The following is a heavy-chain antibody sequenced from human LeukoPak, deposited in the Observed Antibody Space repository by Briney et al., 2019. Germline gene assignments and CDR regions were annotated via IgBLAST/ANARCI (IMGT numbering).Heavy chain of an antibody. J-gene: IGHJ5*02. CDR3: ARGQYYDILTGYYLRYNWFDL. D-gene: IGHD3-9*01. CDR2: INPSGGST. V-gene: IGHV1-46*01. Sequence: ASVKVSCKASGYTFTSYYMHWVRQAPGQGLEWMGIINPSGGSTSYAQKFQGRVTISVDTSKNQFSLKLSSVTAADTAVYYCARGQYYDILTGYYLRYNWFDLWGQGTLVTVSS. CDR1: GYTFTSYY.